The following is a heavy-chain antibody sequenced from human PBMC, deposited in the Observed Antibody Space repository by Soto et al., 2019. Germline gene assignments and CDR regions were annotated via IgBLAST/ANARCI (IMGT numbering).Heavy chain of an antibody. CDR1: GFIFKNYA. Sequence: QAQLVESGGGVVQPGRSLRLSCAVSGFIFKNYALNWVRQAPGKGLEWVASITRDGYNKYYADSVKGRFTISRDNSKNTLSLQMTALRVEDSSVYYCTKSSGGSSSVGMDYWGPGTLVTVSS. J-gene: IGHJ4*02. V-gene: IGHV3-30*04. CDR3: TKSSGGSSSVGMDY. D-gene: IGHD6-6*01. CDR2: ITRDGYNK.